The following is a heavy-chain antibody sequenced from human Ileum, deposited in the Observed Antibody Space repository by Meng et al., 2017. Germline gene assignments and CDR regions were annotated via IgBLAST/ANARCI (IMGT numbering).Heavy chain of an antibody. D-gene: IGHD6-6*01. CDR3: ARSSTSPASYFFDY. J-gene: IGHJ4*02. CDR2: IYYSGST. CDR1: GGSVSSGSYY. V-gene: IGHV4-61*01. Sequence: LPESGQSLVRPSETLSLACTVSGGSVSSGSYYWSWIRQPPGKGLEWIGHIYYSGSTNYNPSLKSRVTISVDMSKNQFSLKLNPVTAADTAIYFCARSSTSPASYFFDYWGQGTLVTVSS.